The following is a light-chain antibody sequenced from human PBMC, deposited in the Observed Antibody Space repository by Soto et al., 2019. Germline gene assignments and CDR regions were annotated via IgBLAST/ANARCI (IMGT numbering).Light chain of an antibody. CDR3: LSLDSSLSVV. Sequence: QSVLTQPPSVSGAPGQRVTISCTGSSSNIGAGYDVHWYQQLPGRAPKLLIYGNTNRPSGVPDRFSGSKSGTSASLAITGLQAEDEGDYYCLSLDSSLSVVFGGGTTLTVL. J-gene: IGLJ2*01. CDR2: GNT. CDR1: SSNIGAGYD. V-gene: IGLV1-40*01.